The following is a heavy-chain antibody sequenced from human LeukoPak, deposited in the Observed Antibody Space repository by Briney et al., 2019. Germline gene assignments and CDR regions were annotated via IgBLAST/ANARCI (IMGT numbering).Heavy chain of an antibody. CDR2: ISYDGSSK. Sequence: GRSLRLSCAASGFTFSSYGMHWVRQAPGKGLEWVAVISYDGSSKYYADSVKGRFTISRDNSKNTLYLQMNSLRAEDTAVYYCAKAFSGSSTSCYVQWGQGTLVTVSS. CDR1: GFTFSSYG. V-gene: IGHV3-30*18. D-gene: IGHD2-2*01. CDR3: AKAFSGSSTSCYVQ. J-gene: IGHJ4*02.